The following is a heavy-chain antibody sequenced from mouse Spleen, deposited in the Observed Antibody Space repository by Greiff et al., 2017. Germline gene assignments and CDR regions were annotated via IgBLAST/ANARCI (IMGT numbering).Heavy chain of an antibody. CDR3: ERKGNYGYAMDY. CDR1: GYTFTSYW. V-gene: IGHV1-52*01. J-gene: IGHJ4*01. CDR2: IDPSDSDT. D-gene: IGHD2-1*01. Sequence: VQLQQPGAELVRPGSSVKLSCKASGYTFTSYWMHWVKQRPIQGLEWIGNIDPSDSDTHYNQKFQGKATLTVDKSSSTAYMQLSSLTSEDSAVYFCERKGNYGYAMDYWGQGTSVTVSS.